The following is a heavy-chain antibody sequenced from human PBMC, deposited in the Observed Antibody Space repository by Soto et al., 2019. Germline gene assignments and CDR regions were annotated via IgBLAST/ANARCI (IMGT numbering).Heavy chain of an antibody. CDR1: GGSFSGYY. V-gene: IGHV4-34*01. J-gene: IGHJ5*02. CDR2: INHSGST. CDR3: ARVFVVVAATRRFDP. Sequence: SETLSLTCAVYGGSFSGYYWSWIRQPPGKGLEWIGEINHSGSTNYNPSLKSRVTISVDTSKNQFSLKLSSVTAADTAVYYCARVFVVVAATRRFDPWGQGTLVTVSS. D-gene: IGHD2-15*01.